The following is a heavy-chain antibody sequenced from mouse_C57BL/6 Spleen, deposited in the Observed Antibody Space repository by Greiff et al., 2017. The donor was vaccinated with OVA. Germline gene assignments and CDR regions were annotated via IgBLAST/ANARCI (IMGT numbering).Heavy chain of an antibody. D-gene: IGHD1-3*01. Sequence: EVQLQQSGPELVKPGASVKISCKASGYTFTDYYMNWVKQSHGKSLEWIGDINPNNGGTSYNQKFKGKATLTVDKSSSTAYMELRSLTSEDSAVYYCARWGGAHYYYAMDYWGQGTSVTVSS. CDR2: INPNNGGT. CDR3: ARWGGAHYYYAMDY. CDR1: GYTFTDYY. V-gene: IGHV1-26*01. J-gene: IGHJ4*01.